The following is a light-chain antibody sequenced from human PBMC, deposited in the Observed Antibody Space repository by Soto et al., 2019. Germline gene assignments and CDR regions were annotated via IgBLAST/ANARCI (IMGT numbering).Light chain of an antibody. CDR2: GVS. V-gene: IGKV3-20*01. Sequence: ETVLTQSPCTLSLSPGERATLSCRASQSLGSDYLAWYQQKPGQAPRLLIYGVSSRATDIPDRFSGSGSGTDFTLTISRLEQEDFAMYYCQLYGTSRAFGQGTK. J-gene: IGKJ1*01. CDR1: QSLGSDY. CDR3: QLYGTSRA.